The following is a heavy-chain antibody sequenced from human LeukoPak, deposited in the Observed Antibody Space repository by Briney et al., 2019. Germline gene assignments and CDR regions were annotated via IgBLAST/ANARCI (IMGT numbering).Heavy chain of an antibody. V-gene: IGHV3-7*01. CDR1: GFTFSSYW. J-gene: IGHJ3*02. D-gene: IGHD1-14*01. CDR3: ARDRKGLVGSDAFDI. Sequence: QPGGSLRLSCAASGFTFSSYWMSWVRQAPGKGLEWVANIKQDGSEKYYVDSVKGRFTISRDNAKNSLYLQMNSLRAEDTAVYYCARDRKGLVGSDAFDIWGQGTMVTVSS. CDR2: IKQDGSEK.